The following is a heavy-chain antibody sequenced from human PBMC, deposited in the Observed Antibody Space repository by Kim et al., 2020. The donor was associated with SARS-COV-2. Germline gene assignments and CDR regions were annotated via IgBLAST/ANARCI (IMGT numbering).Heavy chain of an antibody. D-gene: IGHD2-15*01. CDR2: IIPIFGTA. V-gene: IGHV1-69*13. CDR3: ASIVVVVAATPYGMDV. Sequence: SVKVSCKASGGTFSSYAISWVRQAPGQGLEWMGGIIPIFGTANYAQKFQGRVTITADESTSTAYMELSSLRSEDTAVYYCASIVVVVAATPYGMDVWGQGTTVTVSS. J-gene: IGHJ6*02. CDR1: GGTFSSYA.